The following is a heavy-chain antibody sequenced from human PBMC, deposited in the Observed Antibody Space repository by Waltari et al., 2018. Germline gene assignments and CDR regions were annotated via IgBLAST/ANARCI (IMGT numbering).Heavy chain of an antibody. CDR2: IDSNSGGA. J-gene: IGHJ4*02. D-gene: IGHD6-19*01. CDR1: GYTVTGYY. CDR3: AREGVAADFGY. V-gene: IGHV1-2*02. Sequence: QVQLVQSGAEVKKPGASVKVSCKASGYTVTGYYIHWARQAPGQGLEWMGWIDSNSGGANYAQKFQGRVTMTRDTSISTVYMELSRLTSDDTAVYYCAREGVAADFGYWGQGTVVTVSS.